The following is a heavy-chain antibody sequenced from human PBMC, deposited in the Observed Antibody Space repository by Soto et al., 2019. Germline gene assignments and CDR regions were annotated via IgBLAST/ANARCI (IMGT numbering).Heavy chain of an antibody. D-gene: IGHD3-22*01. Sequence: QVQLVQSGAEVKKPGSSVKVSCKAYGGTFSSYTISWVRQAPGQGLEWMGRIIPILGIANYAQKFQGRVTITADKSTSTAYMELSSLRSEDTAVYHCARDPVVEDYYDSSVTVDYWGQVTLVTVSS. CDR1: GGTFSSYT. J-gene: IGHJ4*02. V-gene: IGHV1-69*08. CDR3: ARDPVVEDYYDSSVTVDY. CDR2: IIPILGIA.